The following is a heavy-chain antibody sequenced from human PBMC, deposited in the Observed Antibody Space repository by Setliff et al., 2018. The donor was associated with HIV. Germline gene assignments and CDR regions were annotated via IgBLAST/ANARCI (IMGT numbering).Heavy chain of an antibody. D-gene: IGHD3-10*01. CDR1: GYSFTFYG. J-gene: IGHJ3*02. CDR2: VSVYNGTT. CDR3: ATPGVGAGAFDI. V-gene: IGHV1-18*04. Sequence: ASVTVSCKASGYSFTFYGLQWVRQAPGQGLGWIGWVSVYNGTTKYAENFQDRLTLTTDASTGTGFMELRGLRSGDTAVYYCATPGVGAGAFDIWGRGTKGTV.